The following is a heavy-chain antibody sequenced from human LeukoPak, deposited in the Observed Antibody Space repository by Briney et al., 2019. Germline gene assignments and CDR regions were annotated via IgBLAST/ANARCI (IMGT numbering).Heavy chain of an antibody. CDR2: IRYDGSNK. CDR1: RFTFSGYD. J-gene: IGHJ3*02. CDR3: VNPGHVFDI. V-gene: IGHV3-30*02. Sequence: PGGSLRLSCAASRFTFSGYDMNWVRQAPGKGLEWVAFIRYDGSNKYYVDSVKGRFTISRDNSKNTLYMQMNSLRTEDTAVYYCVNPGHVFDIWGQGTMVTVSS.